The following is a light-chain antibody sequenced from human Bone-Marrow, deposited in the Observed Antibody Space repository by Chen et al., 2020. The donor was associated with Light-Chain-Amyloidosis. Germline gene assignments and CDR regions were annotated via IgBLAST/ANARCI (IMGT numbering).Light chain of an antibody. CDR2: LGS. Sequence: DIAMTQSPLSLPVTPGEPASISCRSSQSLLHSTGYNYLNLYLQKPGQSPQLLIYLGSNRVSGVPDRFSGRGSGTDFTLKISRVEAENVGVYYCMQALQTPLTFGGGTKVGIK. CDR1: QSLLHSTGYNY. CDR3: MQALQTPLT. V-gene: IGKV2-28*01. J-gene: IGKJ4*01.